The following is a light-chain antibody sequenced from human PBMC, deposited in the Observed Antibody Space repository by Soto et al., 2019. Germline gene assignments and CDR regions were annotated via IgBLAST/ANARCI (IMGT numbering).Light chain of an antibody. Sequence: DIQMTQSPSSLSASVGDTVTITCRASQGISNYLAWYQQKPGQVPNLLIYAASTLQSGVPARFSGSGSGTDFTLTISSPRPEDVATYYCQKYNNAPRTFRQGTKVEI. CDR2: AAS. V-gene: IGKV1-27*01. CDR1: QGISNY. CDR3: QKYNNAPRT. J-gene: IGKJ1*01.